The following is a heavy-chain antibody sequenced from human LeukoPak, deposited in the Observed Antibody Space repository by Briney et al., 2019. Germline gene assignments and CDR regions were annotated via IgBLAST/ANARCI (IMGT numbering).Heavy chain of an antibody. D-gene: IGHD5-12*01. CDR2: INPNSGGT. V-gene: IGHV1-2*02. CDR1: VYTFTGYY. J-gene: IGHJ5*02. Sequence: GASVKVSCKASVYTFTGYYIHWVRQAPGQGLEWMGWINPNSGGTNYAQKFQGRVTMTRDTSISTAYMELSRLRSDDTAVYYCARDGGYSGYDGFDPWGQGTLVTVSS. CDR3: ARDGGYSGYDGFDP.